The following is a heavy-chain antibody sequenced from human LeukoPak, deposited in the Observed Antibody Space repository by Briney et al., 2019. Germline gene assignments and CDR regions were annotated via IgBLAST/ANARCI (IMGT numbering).Heavy chain of an antibody. CDR1: GFTFSSYA. CDR2: TRNKANGYTT. Sequence: GGSLRLSCAASGFTFSSYAMSWVRQAPGKGLEWVGRTRNKANGYTTICAASVKGRFTVSRDESKNSLYLQMNSLRTEDTAVYYCARGFRSFDPWGQGTLVTVSS. J-gene: IGHJ5*02. V-gene: IGHV3-72*01. D-gene: IGHD1-26*01. CDR3: ARGFRSFDP.